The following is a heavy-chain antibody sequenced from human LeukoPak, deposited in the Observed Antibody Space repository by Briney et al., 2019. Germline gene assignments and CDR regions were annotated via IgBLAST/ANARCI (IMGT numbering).Heavy chain of an antibody. D-gene: IGHD4-23*01. CDR3: AREDVYGGNSDY. CDR2: IYYSGST. V-gene: IGHV4-39*02. CDR1: GGSVSSTSYY. J-gene: IGHJ4*02. Sequence: SETLSLTCTVSGGSVSSTSYYWGWIRQPPGKGLEWIGSIYYSGSTYYNPSLKSRVTISVDTSKNRFSLKLSSVTAADTAVYYCAREDVYGGNSDYWGQGTLVTVSS.